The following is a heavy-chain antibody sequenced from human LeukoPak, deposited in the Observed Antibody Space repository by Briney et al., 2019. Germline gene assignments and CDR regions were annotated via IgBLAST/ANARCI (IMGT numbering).Heavy chain of an antibody. CDR1: GYSISSGYY. J-gene: IGHJ1*01. Sequence: SETLSLTCTVSGYSISSGYYWGWIRQPPGKGLEWIGSIYHSGITYYNPSLKSRVTISVDTSKNQFSLRLSAVTAADTAVYYCARDYVGATRDQVFQHWGQGTLVTVSS. V-gene: IGHV4-38-2*02. D-gene: IGHD1-26*01. CDR3: ARDYVGATRDQVFQH. CDR2: IYHSGIT.